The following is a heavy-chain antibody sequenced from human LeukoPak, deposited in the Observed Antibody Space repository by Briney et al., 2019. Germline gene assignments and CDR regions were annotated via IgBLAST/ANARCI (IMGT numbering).Heavy chain of an antibody. CDR2: IRGNGGST. J-gene: IGHJ6*03. D-gene: IGHD2-21*02. CDR1: GFTFSSYE. CDR3: ARKYCGGDCYGSFFWYIDV. V-gene: IGHV3-48*03. Sequence: PGGSLRLSCAASGFTFSSYEMHWVRQAPGKGLEWVSAIRGNGGSTYYADSVKGRFTISRDNAKNSLYLQMNSLRAEDTAVYYCARKYCGGDCYGSFFWYIDVWGKGTTVTVSS.